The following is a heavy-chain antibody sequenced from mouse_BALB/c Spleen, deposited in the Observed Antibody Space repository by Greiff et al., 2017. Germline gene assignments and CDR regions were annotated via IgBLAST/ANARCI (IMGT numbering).Heavy chain of an antibody. Sequence: VQLQQPGAELVKPGASVKLSCKASGYTFTSYWMHWVKQRPGQGLEWIGEINPSNGRTNYNEKFKSKATLTVDKSSSTAYMQLSSLTSEDSAVYYCARSRGLGMDYWGQGTSVTVSS. J-gene: IGHJ4*01. CDR2: INPSNGRT. CDR1: GYTFTSYW. CDR3: ARSRGLGMDY. V-gene: IGHV1S81*02. D-gene: IGHD4-1*01.